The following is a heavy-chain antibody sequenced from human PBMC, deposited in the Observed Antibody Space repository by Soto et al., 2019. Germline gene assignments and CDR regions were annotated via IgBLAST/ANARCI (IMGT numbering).Heavy chain of an antibody. V-gene: IGHV3-30*03. Sequence: QVQLVESGGGVVQPGRSLRLSCAVSGFTVSTFGIHWVRQAPGKGLEWVAVISRDGNTKFYADSVKGRFTISRDNSRNTLFLEMNSLRGDDMAVYYCTGEVASGYWGQGTLVTVS. CDR2: ISRDGNTK. CDR3: TGEVASGY. CDR1: GFTVSTFG. J-gene: IGHJ4*02. D-gene: IGHD2-8*02.